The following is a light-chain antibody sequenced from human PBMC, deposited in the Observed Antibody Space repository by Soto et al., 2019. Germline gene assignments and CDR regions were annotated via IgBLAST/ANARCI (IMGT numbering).Light chain of an antibody. Sequence: QSALTQPASVSGSPGQSITISCTGTSSDVGGSNYVSWYQQHPGKAPKLMIYDVNNRPSGISNRFSGSKSGNTASLTISGLLAEDEADYYCSSYRSGSNLVFGGGIKLTVL. V-gene: IGLV2-14*01. CDR2: DVN. J-gene: IGLJ2*01. CDR3: SSYRSGSNLV. CDR1: SSDVGGSNY.